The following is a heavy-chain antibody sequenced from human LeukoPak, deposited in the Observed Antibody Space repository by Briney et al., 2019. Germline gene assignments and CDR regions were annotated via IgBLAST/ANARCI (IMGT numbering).Heavy chain of an antibody. V-gene: IGHV1-2*02. J-gene: IGHJ4*02. CDR1: GYSFTGYY. Sequence: GASVKVSCKASGYSFTGYYMHWVRQAPGQGLEWMGWINPKSGATNYAQKFQGRVTMTRDTSMSTAYMELSRLRSDDTAVYYCSRDSGYCSGGSCWYFDFWGQGTLVTVSA. CDR2: INPKSGAT. CDR3: SRDSGYCSGGSCWYFDF. D-gene: IGHD2-15*01.